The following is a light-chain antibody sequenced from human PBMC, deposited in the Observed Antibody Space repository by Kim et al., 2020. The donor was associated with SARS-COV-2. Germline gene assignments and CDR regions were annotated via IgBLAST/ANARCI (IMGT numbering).Light chain of an antibody. CDR3: AAWDDSLSGPV. CDR1: SSNIGNNP. J-gene: IGLJ2*01. V-gene: IGLV1-36*01. CDR2: SDD. Sequence: RQRVTIACCGSSSNIGNNPVIWYQQVPGKAPKLLIHSDDLLSSGVSDRFSGSKSGTSASLAISGLQSEDEADYYCAAWDDSLSGPVFGGGTKVTVL.